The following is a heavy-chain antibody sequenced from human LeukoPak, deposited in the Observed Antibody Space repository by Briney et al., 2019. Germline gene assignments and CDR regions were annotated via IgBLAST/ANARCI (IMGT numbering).Heavy chain of an antibody. CDR1: GGTFSSYA. CDR3: ARANIVVVPAAKGPHYYYYGMDV. CDR2: IIPIFGTA. J-gene: IGHJ6*04. V-gene: IGHV1-69*06. D-gene: IGHD2-2*01. Sequence: ASVKVSCKASGGTFSSYAISWVRQAPGQGLEWMGGIIPIFGTANYAQKFQGGVTITADKSTSTAYMELSSLRSEDTAVYYCARANIVVVPAAKGPHYYYYGMDVWGKGTTVTVSS.